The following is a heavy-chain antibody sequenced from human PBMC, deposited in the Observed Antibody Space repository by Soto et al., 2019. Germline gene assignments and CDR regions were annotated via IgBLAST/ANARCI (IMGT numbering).Heavy chain of an antibody. V-gene: IGHV1-69*01. D-gene: IGHD1-1*01. CDR2: IIPRFGTT. CDR3: ARGRGLYNSGRSQLDS. CDR1: GDSFTKYT. J-gene: IGHJ4*02. Sequence: QVQVVQSGAEVKKPGSSVRVSCTASGDSFTKYTVNWVRQAPRQGLEWMGGIIPRFGTTNYAPTLQDRVTITADASMNTVYMKLSSLRSDDTALYYCARGRGLYNSGRSQLDSWGQGTLVTVSS.